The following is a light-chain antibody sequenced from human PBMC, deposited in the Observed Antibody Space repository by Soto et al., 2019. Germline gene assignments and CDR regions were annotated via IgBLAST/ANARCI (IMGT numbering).Light chain of an antibody. CDR2: GAS. CDR1: QSVRSSY. Sequence: EIVLTQSPGTLSLSPGERATLSCRASQSVRSSYLAWYQQKPGQAPRLLIYGASIRATGIPDRFSGSGSGTDFTLTITRLEPEDFAVYSCPQYGSSREYTFGQGTKLEIK. J-gene: IGKJ2*01. CDR3: PQYGSSREYT. V-gene: IGKV3-20*01.